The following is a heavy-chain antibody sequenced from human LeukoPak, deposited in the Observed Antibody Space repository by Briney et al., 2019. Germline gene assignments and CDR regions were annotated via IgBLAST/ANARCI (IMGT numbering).Heavy chain of an antibody. J-gene: IGHJ4*02. CDR1: GGSFSGDY. V-gene: IGHV4-34*01. CDR2: INHGGST. Sequence: PSETLSLTCAVYGGSFSGDYWNWIRQPPGKGLEWIGEINHGGSTNYNPSLKSRVTISVDTSKNQFSLKLSSVTAADTAVYYCARGRGGSYYLGYGFDYWGQGTLVTVSS. CDR3: ARGRGGSYYLGYGFDY. D-gene: IGHD1-26*01.